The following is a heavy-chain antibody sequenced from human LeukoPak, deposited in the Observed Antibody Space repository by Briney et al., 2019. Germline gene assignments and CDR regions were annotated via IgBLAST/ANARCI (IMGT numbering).Heavy chain of an antibody. J-gene: IGHJ4*02. CDR3: ATDIVVVPADEATFDY. CDR2: ISGSGGST. Sequence: GGSLRLSCAASGFTFSSYAMSWVRQAPGKGLEWVSAISGSGGSTYYADSVKGRFTISRYNSKNTLYLQMNSLRAEDTAVYYCATDIVVVPADEATFDYWGQGTLVTVSS. D-gene: IGHD2-2*01. CDR1: GFTFSSYA. V-gene: IGHV3-23*01.